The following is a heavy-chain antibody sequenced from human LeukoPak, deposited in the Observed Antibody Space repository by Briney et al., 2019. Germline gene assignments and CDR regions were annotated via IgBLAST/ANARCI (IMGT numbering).Heavy chain of an antibody. J-gene: IGHJ3*02. CDR3: ARGDDYYDSSGYYFDI. D-gene: IGHD3-22*01. CDR2: INPSGGST. Sequence: ASVTVSCKASGYTFTSYYMHWVRQAPGQGLEWMGIINPSGGSTSYAQKFQGRVTMTRDTSTSTVYMELSSLRSEDTAVYYCARGDDYYDSSGYYFDIWGQGTMVTVSS. V-gene: IGHV1-46*01. CDR1: GYTFTSYY.